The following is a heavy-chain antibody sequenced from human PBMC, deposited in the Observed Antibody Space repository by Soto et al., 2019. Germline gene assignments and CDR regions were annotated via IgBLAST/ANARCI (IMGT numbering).Heavy chain of an antibody. V-gene: IGHV4-34*01. CDR1: GGSFSGYY. CDR2: INHSGST. J-gene: IGHJ4*02. CDR3: ARAHYVLDY. D-gene: IGHD3-16*01. Sequence: SETLSLTCAVYGGSFSGYYWSWIRQPPGKGLEWIGEINHSGSTNYNPSLKSRVTISVDTSKNQFSLKLSSVTAADTAVYYCARAHYVLDYWGQGTLVTVSS.